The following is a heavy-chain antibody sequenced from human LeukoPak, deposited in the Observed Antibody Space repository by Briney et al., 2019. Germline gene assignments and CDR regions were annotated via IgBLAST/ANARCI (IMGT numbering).Heavy chain of an antibody. V-gene: IGHV3-21*01. J-gene: IGHJ4*02. CDR1: GFTFSDNS. D-gene: IGHD5-18*01. CDR3: ARDRGYSYGLDY. Sequence: GGSLRLSCAASGFTFSDNSFNWVRQAPGKGLEWVSWISGSGADTYYVDSVTGRFLISRDSTRNSLYLQMNNLRAEDTAVYYCARDRGYSYGLDYWGQGTLVTVSS. CDR2: ISGSGADT.